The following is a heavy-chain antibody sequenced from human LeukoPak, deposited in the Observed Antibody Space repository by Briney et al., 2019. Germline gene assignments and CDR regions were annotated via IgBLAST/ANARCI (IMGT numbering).Heavy chain of an antibody. Sequence: EWIGYIYYSGSTNYNPSLKSRVTISVDTSKNQFSLKLSSVTAADTAVYYCARDSTYDFLDPWGQGTLVTVSS. V-gene: IGHV4-59*01. J-gene: IGHJ5*02. CDR2: IYYSGST. CDR3: ARDSTYDFLDP. D-gene: IGHD3-3*01.